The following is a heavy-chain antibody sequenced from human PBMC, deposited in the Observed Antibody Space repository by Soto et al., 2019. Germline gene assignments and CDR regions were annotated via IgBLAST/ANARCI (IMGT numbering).Heavy chain of an antibody. CDR2: IWYDGSNK. D-gene: IGHD4-17*01. CDR1: GFTFSSYG. V-gene: IGHV3-33*01. Sequence: QVQLVESGGGVVQPGRSLRLSCAASGFTFSSYGMHWVRQSPGKGLEWVAVIWYDGSNKYYADSVKGRFTISRDNSKNTLYLQMNSLRAEDTAVYYCARASDYGVLDAEYFQHWGQGTLVTVSS. CDR3: ARASDYGVLDAEYFQH. J-gene: IGHJ1*01.